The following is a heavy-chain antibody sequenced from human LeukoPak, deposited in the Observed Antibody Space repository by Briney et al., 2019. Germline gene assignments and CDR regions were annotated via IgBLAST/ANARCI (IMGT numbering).Heavy chain of an antibody. D-gene: IGHD2-2*01. Sequence: GGSLRLSCTASGFTFGDYAMSWVRQAPGKGLEWVGFIRSKAYGGTTEYAASVKGRFTISRDDSKSIAYLQMNSLKTEDTAVYYCTRAIVVVPAAILWFDPWGQGTLVTVPS. CDR2: IRSKAYGGTT. V-gene: IGHV3-49*04. CDR1: GFTFGDYA. CDR3: TRAIVVVPAAILWFDP. J-gene: IGHJ5*02.